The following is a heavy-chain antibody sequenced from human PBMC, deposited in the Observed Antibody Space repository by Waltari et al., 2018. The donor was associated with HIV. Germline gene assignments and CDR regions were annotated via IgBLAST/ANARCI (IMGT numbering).Heavy chain of an antibody. V-gene: IGHV3-30*04. CDR1: GFTFSGFA. D-gene: IGHD6-19*01. CDR3: ARAHSSGWYYFAY. Sequence: QVQLVESGGGVVQPGRSLRLSCAASGFTFSGFAMQWVRQTQGKGLGWVAVMSHDGSNKSSADPVKGRFTISRDNSKNTLYLQMNSLRAEDTAVYYCARAHSSGWYYFAYWGQGTLVTVSS. J-gene: IGHJ4*02. CDR2: MSHDGSNK.